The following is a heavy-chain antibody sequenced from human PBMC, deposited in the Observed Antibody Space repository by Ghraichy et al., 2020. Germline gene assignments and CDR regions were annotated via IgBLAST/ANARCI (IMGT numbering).Heavy chain of an antibody. V-gene: IGHV3-20*04. D-gene: IGHD5-18*01. J-gene: IGHJ5*02. CDR3: ARLDGYSYAVGWFDP. Sequence: GGSLRLSCIASGFTFDDYGMSWVRQAPGKGPEWVSDINWNSVSAAYVDSVKGRFTISRDNAKNSLYLKMNSLRVEDTALYYCARLDGYSYAVGWFDPWGQGTLVTVSS. CDR2: INWNSVSA. CDR1: GFTFDDYG.